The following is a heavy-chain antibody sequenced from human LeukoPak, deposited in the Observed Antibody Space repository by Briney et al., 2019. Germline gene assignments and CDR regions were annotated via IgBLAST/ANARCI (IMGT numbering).Heavy chain of an antibody. J-gene: IGHJ6*02. D-gene: IGHD1-1*01. Sequence: SETLSLTCTVSGGSISSYYWSWIRQPPGKGLEWIGYIYSSGSTNYNPSLKSRVTISVDTSRNQFSLKLSSVTAADTAVYYCARAQLNLLVDFGMDVWGQGTTVTVSS. CDR2: IYSSGST. CDR1: GGSISSYY. CDR3: ARAQLNLLVDFGMDV. V-gene: IGHV4-59*01.